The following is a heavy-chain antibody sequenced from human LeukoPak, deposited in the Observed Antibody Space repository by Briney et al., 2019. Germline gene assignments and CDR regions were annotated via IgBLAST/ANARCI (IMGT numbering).Heavy chain of an antibody. CDR2: ISVNGDTT. J-gene: IGHJ4*02. D-gene: IGHD2-15*01. Sequence: GGSLRLSCAASGFTFTSHPMNWVRQAPGKGLEWVSAISVNGDTTYYADSVKGRFTISRDNAKNSLYLQMNSLRDEDTAEYYCARDGGGDFWGQGTLVTVSS. V-gene: IGHV3-23*01. CDR1: GFTFTSHP. CDR3: ARDGGGDF.